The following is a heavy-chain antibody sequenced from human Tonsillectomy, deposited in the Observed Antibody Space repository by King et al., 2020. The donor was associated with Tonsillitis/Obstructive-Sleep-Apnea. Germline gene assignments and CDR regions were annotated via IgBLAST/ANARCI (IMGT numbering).Heavy chain of an antibody. D-gene: IGHD4-23*01. Sequence: VQLQQWGAGLLKPSETLSLTCAVYGGSFSGYYCSWIRQPPGKGLEWIVEINHSGSTNYNPSLKIRFTISVDTSKNPFSLKLSSVTAADTAVYYCARGGGYGGNSNYHYYMDVWGKGTTVTVSS. J-gene: IGHJ6*03. CDR1: GGSFSGYY. CDR3: ARGGGYGGNSNYHYYMDV. V-gene: IGHV4-34*01. CDR2: INHSGST.